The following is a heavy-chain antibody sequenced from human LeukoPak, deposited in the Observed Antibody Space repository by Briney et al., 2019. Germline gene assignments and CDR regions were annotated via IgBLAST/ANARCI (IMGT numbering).Heavy chain of an antibody. V-gene: IGHV3-21*01. J-gene: IGHJ4*02. Sequence: GGSLRLSCAASGFTSSTYTMNWVRQAPGKGLEWVSSFNGDGRYIYYADSMKGRFTISRDNAKNSLYLQMNSLRAEDTAMYYCVRVWGHSGYDYFPFDYWGQGTLVTVSS. D-gene: IGHD5-12*01. CDR2: FNGDGRYI. CDR1: GFTSSTYT. CDR3: VRVWGHSGYDYFPFDY.